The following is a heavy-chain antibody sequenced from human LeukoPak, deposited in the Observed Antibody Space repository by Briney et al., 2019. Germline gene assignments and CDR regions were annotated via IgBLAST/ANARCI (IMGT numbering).Heavy chain of an antibody. D-gene: IGHD3-10*01. J-gene: IGHJ4*02. V-gene: IGHV4-39*01. CDR3: ARLSTTYYYGSGSYPLPYFFHY. CDR2: IYYSGTT. Sequence: SETLSLTCTVSGGYISSSSSYWGWIRQPPGKGLEWIANIYYSGTTSYNPSLKRRVTISVDTSKNQFSLRLSSVTAADTAVYYCARLSTTYYYGSGSYPLPYFFHYWGQGTLVTVSS. CDR1: GGYISSSSSY.